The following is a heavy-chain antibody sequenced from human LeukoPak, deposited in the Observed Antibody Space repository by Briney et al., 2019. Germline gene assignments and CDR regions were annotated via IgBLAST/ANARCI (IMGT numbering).Heavy chain of an antibody. CDR3: ATEILRGRRVGYNWFDP. D-gene: IGHD2-15*01. V-gene: IGHV1-24*01. CDR1: GYTLTELS. J-gene: IGHJ5*02. CDR2: FDPEDGET. Sequence: GASVKVSCKVSGYTLTELSMHWVRQAPGKGLEWMGGFDPEDGETIYAQKFQGRVTMTEDTSTDTAYMELSSLRSEDTAVYYCATEILRGRRVGYNWFDPWGQGTLVTVSS.